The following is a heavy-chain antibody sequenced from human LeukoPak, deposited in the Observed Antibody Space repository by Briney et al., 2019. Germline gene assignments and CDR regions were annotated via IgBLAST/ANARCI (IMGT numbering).Heavy chain of an antibody. CDR1: GYTFTSYY. V-gene: IGHV1-46*01. Sequence: GASVKVSCKASGYTFTSYYMHWVRQAPGQGLEWMGIINPSGGSTSYAQKFQGRVTMTRDTSTSTVYMELSSLRSEDTAVYYCARDRLWFGEQYYYMDVWGKRTTVTVSS. J-gene: IGHJ6*03. D-gene: IGHD3-10*01. CDR2: INPSGGST. CDR3: ARDRLWFGEQYYYMDV.